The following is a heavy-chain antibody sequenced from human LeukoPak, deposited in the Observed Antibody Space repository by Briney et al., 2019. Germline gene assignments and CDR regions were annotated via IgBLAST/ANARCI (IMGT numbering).Heavy chain of an antibody. V-gene: IGHV4-4*07. CDR1: GGSISSYY. CDR3: ARVSDDNSGYYYYYMDV. CDR2: IYTSGST. J-gene: IGHJ6*03. D-gene: IGHD3-22*01. Sequence: PSQTLSLTWTVSGGSISSYYWSWIRQPAGKGLEWIGRIYTSGSTNYHPSLKSRVTMSVDTSKNQFSLKLSSVTAADTAVYYCARVSDDNSGYYYYYMDVWGKGTTVTVSS.